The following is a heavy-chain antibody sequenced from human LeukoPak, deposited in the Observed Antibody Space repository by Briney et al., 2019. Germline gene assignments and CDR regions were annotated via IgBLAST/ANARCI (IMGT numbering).Heavy chain of an antibody. D-gene: IGHD2-15*01. V-gene: IGHV4-39*01. CDR2: IYYSGST. CDR3: ARHYCTGGSCYRSDY. J-gene: IGHJ4*02. Sequence: SETLSLTCTVSGGSISSSSYYWGWIRQPPGKGLEWIGSIYYSGSTYYNPSLKSRVTISVDTSKNQFSLKLTSVTAADTAVYYCARHYCTGGSCYRSDYWGQGTLVTVSA. CDR1: GGSISSSSYY.